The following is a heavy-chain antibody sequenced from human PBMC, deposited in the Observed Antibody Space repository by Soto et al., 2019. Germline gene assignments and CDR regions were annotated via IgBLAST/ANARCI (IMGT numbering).Heavy chain of an antibody. V-gene: IGHV4-34*01. CDR2: INHSGST. CDR1: GGSFSGYY. Sequence: SETLSLTCAVYGGSFSGYYWSWIRQPPGKGLEWIGEINHSGSTNYNPPLKSRVTMSVDTSKNQFSLKLSSVTAADTAVYYCARGLPAGLWLARRDGYNYLDYWGQGTLVTVSS. D-gene: IGHD5-12*01. CDR3: ARGLPAGLWLARRDGYNYLDY. J-gene: IGHJ4*02.